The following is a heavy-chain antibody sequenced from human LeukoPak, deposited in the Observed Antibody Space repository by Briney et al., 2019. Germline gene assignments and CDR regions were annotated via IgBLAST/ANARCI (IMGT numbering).Heavy chain of an antibody. CDR3: AREGTSGIDP. V-gene: IGHV3-30-3*01. CDR2: ISYDGSNK. D-gene: IGHD1/OR15-1a*01. Sequence: GGSLRLSCAASGFTFSSYAMHWVRQAPGKGLEWVAVISYDGSNKYYADSVKGRFTISRDNSKNTLYLQMNSLRAEDTAVYYCAREGTSGIDPWGQGTLVTVSS. J-gene: IGHJ5*02. CDR1: GFTFSSYA.